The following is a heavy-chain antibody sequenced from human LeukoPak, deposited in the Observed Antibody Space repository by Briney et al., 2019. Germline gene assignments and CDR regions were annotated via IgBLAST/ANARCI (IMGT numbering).Heavy chain of an antibody. J-gene: IGHJ6*02. Sequence: PGGSLRLSCAASGFTFSSYAMSWVRQAPGKGLEWVSAISGSGGSTYYADSVKGRFTISRDNSKNTLYLQMNSLRAEDTAVYYCAKDKGGFGEFDRLNYYYYYGMDVWGQGTTVTVSS. CDR1: GFTFSSYA. V-gene: IGHV3-23*01. CDR3: AKDKGGFGEFDRLNYYYYYGMDV. CDR2: ISGSGGST. D-gene: IGHD3-10*01.